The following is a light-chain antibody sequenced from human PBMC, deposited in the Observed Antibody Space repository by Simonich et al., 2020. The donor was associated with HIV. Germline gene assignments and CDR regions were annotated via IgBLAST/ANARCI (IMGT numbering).Light chain of an antibody. CDR3: HQSYSNPRT. J-gene: IGKJ2*01. CDR1: QSIRTY. Sequence: DIQMTQSPFSLSASVGDRVTVACRASQSIRTYLNLYQQKPGKAPKLLIYAASSLQSGVPSRFSGSGSGTDFTLTINSLQPEDFVTYYCHQSYSNPRTFGQGTKLEIK. V-gene: IGKV1-39*01. CDR2: AAS.